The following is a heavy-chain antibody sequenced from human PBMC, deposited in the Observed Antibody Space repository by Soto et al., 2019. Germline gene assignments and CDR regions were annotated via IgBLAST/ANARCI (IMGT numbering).Heavy chain of an antibody. J-gene: IGHJ4*02. CDR1: GFTFRGDA. CDR2: ISGSGEMT. V-gene: IGHV3-23*01. CDR3: ARSEMTYNWND. Sequence: HPGGSLRLSCAASGFTFRGDAMSWVRQAPGKGLEWVSSISGSGEMTHYAESVKGRFTISRDNSKNTLYLQMESLRAEDTALYYCARSEMTYNWNDWGQGTQVTVSS. D-gene: IGHD1-1*01.